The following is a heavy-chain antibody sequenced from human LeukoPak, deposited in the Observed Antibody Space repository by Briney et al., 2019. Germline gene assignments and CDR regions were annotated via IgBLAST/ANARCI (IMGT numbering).Heavy chain of an antibody. CDR3: AREAPNCRGDCLAY. CDR1: GFTFRSYE. D-gene: IGHD2-21*02. CDR2: ISYSDDTI. J-gene: IGHJ4*02. Sequence: PGGSLRLSCAASGFTFRSYELNWVRQAPGKGLEWVSYISYSDDTIYYADSVKGRFTISRDNAKNSLYLQMNSLRAEDTAVYYCAREAPNCRGDCLAYWGQGTLVTVSS. V-gene: IGHV3-48*03.